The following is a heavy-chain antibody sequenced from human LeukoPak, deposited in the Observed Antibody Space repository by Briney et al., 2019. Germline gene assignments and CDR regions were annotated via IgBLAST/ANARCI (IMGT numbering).Heavy chain of an antibody. CDR3: ARVLNYGGKVYYFDY. V-gene: IGHV1-2*06. D-gene: IGHD4-23*01. CDR2: INPNSGGT. J-gene: IGHJ4*02. Sequence: ASVKVSCKASGYTFTGYYMRWVRQAPGQGLEWMGRINPNSGGTNYAQKFQGRVTMTRDTSISTAYMELSRLRSDDTAVYYCARVLNYGGKVYYFDYWGQGTLVTVSS. CDR1: GYTFTGYY.